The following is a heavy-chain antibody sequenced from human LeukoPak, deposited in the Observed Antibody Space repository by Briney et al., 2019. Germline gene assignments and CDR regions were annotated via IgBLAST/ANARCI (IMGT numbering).Heavy chain of an antibody. D-gene: IGHD6-13*01. CDR1: EYSFTNYW. CDR2: IYLGDSAT. V-gene: IGHV5-51*01. Sequence: GESLKISCKGSEYSFTNYWIAWVRPMPGEGLEWMGIIYLGDSATTYSPSFQGQVTISADKFITTAYLQWSSLKASDSAMYYCARRGLYSSSWYFDYWDQGTLVTVSS. CDR3: ARRGLYSSSWYFDY. J-gene: IGHJ4*02.